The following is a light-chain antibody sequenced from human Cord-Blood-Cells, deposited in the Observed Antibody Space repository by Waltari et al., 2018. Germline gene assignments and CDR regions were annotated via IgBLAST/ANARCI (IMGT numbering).Light chain of an antibody. CDR1: PSVSSY. J-gene: IGKJ2*01. V-gene: IGKV3-20*01. CDR3: QQYGSSP. CDR2: GAS. Sequence: EIVLTQSPATLSLSPGERATLSCRASPSVSSYLAWYQQKPGQAPRLLIYGASSRATGIPDRFSGSGSGTDFTLTISRLEPEDFAVYYCQQYGSSPFGQGTKLEIK.